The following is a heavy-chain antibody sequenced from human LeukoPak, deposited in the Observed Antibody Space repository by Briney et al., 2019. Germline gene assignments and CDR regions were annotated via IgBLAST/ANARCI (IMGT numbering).Heavy chain of an antibody. CDR3: ARDHRYTSSTRRRWFDP. J-gene: IGHJ5*02. V-gene: IGHV4-39*07. CDR2: IYYSGTT. CDR1: GGSIGSDSYS. Sequence: SETLSLTCTVSGGSIGSDSYSWGWIRQPPGKGLERMGSIYYSGTTYYNPSLKSRVTISVDTSKNQFSLKLSSVTAADTAVYYCARDHRYTSSTRRRWFDPWGQGTLVTVSS. D-gene: IGHD6-13*01.